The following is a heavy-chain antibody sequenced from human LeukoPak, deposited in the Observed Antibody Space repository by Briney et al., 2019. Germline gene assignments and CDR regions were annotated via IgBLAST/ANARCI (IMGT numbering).Heavy chain of an antibody. V-gene: IGHV4-59*08. Sequence: PSETLSLTCTVSGGSISSYYWSWIRQPPGKGLEWIGYIYYSGSTNYNPSLKSRVTISVDTSKNQFSLKLSSVTAADTAVYYCARLGRVVAAGPYYYYYYGMDVWGQGTTVTVSS. D-gene: IGHD6-25*01. J-gene: IGHJ6*02. CDR1: GGSISSYY. CDR3: ARLGRVVAAGPYYYYYYGMDV. CDR2: IYYSGST.